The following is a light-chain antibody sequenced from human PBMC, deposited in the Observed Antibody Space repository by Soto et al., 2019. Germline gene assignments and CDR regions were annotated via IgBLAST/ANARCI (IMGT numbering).Light chain of an antibody. CDR1: QTIGSY. V-gene: IGKV1-39*01. Sequence: DIQMTQSPSSLSASIGDRVTITCRTSQTIGSYLNWYQQNPGKAPKLLIYAASSLQSGVPTRFSGSGSGTDFTLTISSLQPEDFATYYCQQTFSTPLYTFGQGTKMDSK. CDR2: AAS. CDR3: QQTFSTPLYT. J-gene: IGKJ2*01.